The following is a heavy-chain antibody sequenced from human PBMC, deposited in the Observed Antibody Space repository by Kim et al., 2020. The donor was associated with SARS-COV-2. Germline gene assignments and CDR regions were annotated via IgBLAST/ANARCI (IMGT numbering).Heavy chain of an antibody. V-gene: IGHV1-69*02. Sequence: SVKVSCKASGGTFSNYPISWVRQAPGQGLEWLGRFFPLIAKVAYAQKFQGRLTITADTPTSTAYMDLSSLTSEDTAVYYCARKIEVAGVYWSFGYWGRG. D-gene: IGHD6-19*01. CDR1: GGTFSNYP. CDR2: FFPLIAKV. J-gene: IGHJ4*02. CDR3: ARKIEVAGVYWSFGY.